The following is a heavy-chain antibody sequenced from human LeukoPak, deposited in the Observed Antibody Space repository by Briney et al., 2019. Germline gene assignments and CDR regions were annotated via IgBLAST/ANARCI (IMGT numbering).Heavy chain of an antibody. CDR3: AREPVPDLGYCSSTSCLYGMDV. CDR1: EFTFSSYV. CDR2: IWYDGSNK. D-gene: IGHD2-2*01. J-gene: IGHJ6*04. V-gene: IGHV3-33*01. Sequence: GGSLRLSCAASEFTFSSYVMHWVRQAPGKGVEWVAVIWYDGSNKYYADSVKGRFTISRDNSKNTLYLQMNSLRAEDTAVYYCAREPVPDLGYCSSTSCLYGMDVWGKGTTVTVSS.